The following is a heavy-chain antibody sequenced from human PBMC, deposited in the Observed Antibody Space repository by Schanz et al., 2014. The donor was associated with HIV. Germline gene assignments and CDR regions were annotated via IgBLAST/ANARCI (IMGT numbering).Heavy chain of an antibody. J-gene: IGHJ4*02. CDR3: ARQYYYDSSGYYPFFDY. CDR2: IWYDGSNK. V-gene: IGHV3-33*01. D-gene: IGHD3-22*01. CDR1: GFMFSSYG. Sequence: QVQLVESGGGVVQPGRSLRLSCAASGFMFSSYGMHWVRQAPGKGLEWVAVIWYDGSNKYYADSVKGRFIISRDNSKNTLYLQMNSLRAEDTAVYYCARQYYYDSSGYYPFFDYWGQGTLVTVSS.